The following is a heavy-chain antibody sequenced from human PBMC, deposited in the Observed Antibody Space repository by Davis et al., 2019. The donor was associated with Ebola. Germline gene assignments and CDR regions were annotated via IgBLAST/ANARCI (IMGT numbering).Heavy chain of an antibody. Sequence: ASVKVSCMASGYTFTSYGISWVRQAPGQGLEWMGWISPYNVNTNYAQKLQGRVTMTTDTSTSTAYMELRSLRSDDTAVYYCARDRGMIAAAGHFDYWGQGTLVTVSS. CDR1: GYTFTSYG. D-gene: IGHD6-13*01. V-gene: IGHV1-18*01. CDR3: ARDRGMIAAAGHFDY. J-gene: IGHJ4*02. CDR2: ISPYNVNT.